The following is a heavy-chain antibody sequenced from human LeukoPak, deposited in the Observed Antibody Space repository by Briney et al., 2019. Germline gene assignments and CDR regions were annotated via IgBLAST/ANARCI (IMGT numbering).Heavy chain of an antibody. CDR2: ISGSGGST. D-gene: IGHD3-10*01. CDR1: GFTFSSYS. V-gene: IGHV3-23*01. J-gene: IGHJ4*02. Sequence: GGSLRLSCAASGFTFSSYSMNWVRQAPGKGLEWVSAISGSGGSTYYADSVKGRFTISRDNSKNTLYLQMNSLRAEDTAVYYCAKDLAITMVRGGNFDYWGQGTLVTVSS. CDR3: AKDLAITMVRGGNFDY.